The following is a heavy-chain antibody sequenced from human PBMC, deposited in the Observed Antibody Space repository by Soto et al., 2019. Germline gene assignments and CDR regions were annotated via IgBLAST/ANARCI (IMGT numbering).Heavy chain of an antibody. CDR2: IVVGSGNT. J-gene: IGHJ4*02. D-gene: IGHD2-8*01. V-gene: IGHV1-58*02. Sequence: QMQLVQSGPEVKKPGTSVKVSCEASGFTFSSSAMQWVRQARGQRHEWIGWIVVGSGNTNYAQKFQERVTITRDMSTSTAYMERSSLSSEDTAGYNGVARMRDGFDYWGQGTLVTVSS. CDR1: GFTFSSSA. CDR3: VARMRDGFDY.